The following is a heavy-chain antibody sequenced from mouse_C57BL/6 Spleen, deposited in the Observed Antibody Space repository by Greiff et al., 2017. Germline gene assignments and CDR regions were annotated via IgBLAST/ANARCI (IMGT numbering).Heavy chain of an antibody. D-gene: IGHD2-3*01. Sequence: QVQLQQPGAELVRPGSSVKLSCKASGYTFTSYWMDWVKQRPGQGLEWIGNIYPSDSETHYNQKFKDKATLTVDKSSSTAYMQLSSLTSEDSAVYYCARSIYDGYYWFAYWGQGTLVTVSA. V-gene: IGHV1-61*01. CDR2: IYPSDSET. J-gene: IGHJ3*01. CDR1: GYTFTSYW. CDR3: ARSIYDGYYWFAY.